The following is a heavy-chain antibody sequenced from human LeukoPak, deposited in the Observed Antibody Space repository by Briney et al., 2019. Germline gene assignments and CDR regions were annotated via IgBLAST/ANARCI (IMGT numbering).Heavy chain of an antibody. Sequence: ASVKVSCKASGGTFSSYAISWVRQAPGQGLEWMGIINPTDGSTSYAQKFQGRVAMTRDTSTSTVYMELSSLRSEDTAVYYCARRASISPGKYAFDIWGQGTMVTVSS. CDR3: ARRASISPGKYAFDI. CDR2: INPTDGST. J-gene: IGHJ3*02. V-gene: IGHV1-46*01. CDR1: GGTFSSYA.